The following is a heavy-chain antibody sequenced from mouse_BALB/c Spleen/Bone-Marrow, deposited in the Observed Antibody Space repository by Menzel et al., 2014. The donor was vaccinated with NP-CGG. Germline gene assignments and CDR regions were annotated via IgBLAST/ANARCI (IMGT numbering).Heavy chain of an antibody. J-gene: IGHJ2*01. D-gene: IGHD4-1*01. Sequence: QVQLQQPGAELVRPGTSVKVSCKASGYAFTIYLIEWIKQRPGQGLEWIGVINPGSGGSNYNEKFKGKATLTADKSSSTAYMQLSSLTSDDSAVYFCARLGRDYFDYRGQGTTLTVSS. CDR1: GYAFTIYL. V-gene: IGHV1-54*01. CDR2: INPGSGGS. CDR3: ARLGRDYFDY.